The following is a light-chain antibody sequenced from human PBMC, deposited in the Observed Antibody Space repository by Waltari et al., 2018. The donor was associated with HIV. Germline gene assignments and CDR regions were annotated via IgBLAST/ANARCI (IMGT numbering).Light chain of an antibody. Sequence: DIVMTQSPDSLPVSLGERATINCTSSQSILYRSDNRNYLAWYQQKARQPPKLLISWASTRESGVPDRFSASGSGTDFTLTITRLQAEDVAIYHCQQYFRIPPTFGGGTKVEIK. J-gene: IGKJ4*01. CDR3: QQYFRIPPT. CDR2: WAS. CDR1: QSILYRSDNRNY. V-gene: IGKV4-1*01.